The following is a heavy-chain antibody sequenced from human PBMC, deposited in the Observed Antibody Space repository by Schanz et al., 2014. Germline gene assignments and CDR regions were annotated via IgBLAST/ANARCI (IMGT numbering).Heavy chain of an antibody. D-gene: IGHD2-21*02. CDR1: GFTASSHS. V-gene: IGHV3-21*01. CDR3: VRERTNYGGNSYFFDH. J-gene: IGHJ4*02. Sequence: EVQLVESGGGVVQPGRSLRLSCAASGFTASSHSMNWVRQAPGKGLEWVSSISSRSSHIYYADSVKGRFTVSRDNAKNSVYLQMNGLRVEDTAVYYCVRERTNYGGNSYFFDHWGQGTLVTVSS. CDR2: ISSRSSHI.